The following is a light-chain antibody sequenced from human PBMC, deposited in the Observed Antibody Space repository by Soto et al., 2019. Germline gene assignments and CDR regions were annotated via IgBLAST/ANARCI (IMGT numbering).Light chain of an antibody. J-gene: IGKJ5*01. CDR3: QQADSFPSLT. CDR1: QDISGW. CDR2: AAS. Sequence: DIQMTQSPSSVSASVGDRVTFTCRASQDISGWLAWDQQKPGRAPKLLIYAASTLENGVPSRFSGSVSGTDFTLTISSLQPEDSATYFCQQADSFPSLTFGQGTRLEIK. V-gene: IGKV1D-12*01.